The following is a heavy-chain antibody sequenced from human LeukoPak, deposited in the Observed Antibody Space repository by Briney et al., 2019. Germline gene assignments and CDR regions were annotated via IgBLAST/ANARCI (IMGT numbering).Heavy chain of an antibody. D-gene: IGHD3-10*01. CDR1: GGTFSSYA. J-gene: IGHJ4*02. CDR3: ARISMVRGASFDY. Sequence: ASVKVSCKASGGTFSSYAISWVRQAPGQGLEWMGGIIPIFGTANYAQKFQGRVTITRNTSTSTAYMELSSLRSEDTAVYYCARISMVRGASFDYWGQGTLVTVSS. CDR2: IIPIFGTA. V-gene: IGHV1-69*05.